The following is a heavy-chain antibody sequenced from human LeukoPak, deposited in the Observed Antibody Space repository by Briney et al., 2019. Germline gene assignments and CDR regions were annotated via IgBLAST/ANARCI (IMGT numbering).Heavy chain of an antibody. J-gene: IGHJ1*01. CDR1: GFTFSSYW. Sequence: GGSLRLSCAASGFTFSSYWMHWVRQAPGKGLVWVSRINTDGSSTSYADSVKGRFTISRDNAKNTLYLQMNSLRAEDTAVYYCARDANYCDFWSGSKYFQYWGRAPWSPSPQ. CDR3: ARDANYCDFWSGSKYFQY. V-gene: IGHV3-74*01. CDR2: INTDGSST. D-gene: IGHD3-3*01.